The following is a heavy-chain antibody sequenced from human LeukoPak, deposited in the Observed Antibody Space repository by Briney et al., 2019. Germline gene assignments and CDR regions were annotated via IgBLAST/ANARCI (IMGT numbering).Heavy chain of an antibody. CDR3: ARDLSFLVVWSGHYRPGWFDP. CDR1: GGSISSYY. V-gene: IGHV4-4*07. D-gene: IGHD3-3*01. J-gene: IGHJ5*02. CDR2: IYTSGST. Sequence: PSETLSLTCTVSGGSISSYYWSWIRQPAGKGLEWIGRIYTSGSTNYNPSLKSRVTMSVDTSKNQFSLKLSSVTAADTAVYYCARDLSFLVVWSGHYRPGWFDPWGQGTLVTVSS.